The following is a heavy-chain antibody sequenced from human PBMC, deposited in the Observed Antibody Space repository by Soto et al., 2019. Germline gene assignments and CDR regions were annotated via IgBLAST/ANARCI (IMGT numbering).Heavy chain of an antibody. CDR3: AKIMIQGVLVDALDV. D-gene: IGHD3-10*01. V-gene: IGHV3-23*01. CDR2: ISFNGGVI. J-gene: IGHJ6*02. Sequence: DVQLLESGGGVVQPGGSLRLSCAASGFVFRNLTMNWVRQAPGKGLEYVAIISFNGGVIFDADSVRGRFTISRDNAKNILYVDMTNLRPEDSGVYYCAKIMIQGVLVDALDVWGRGTTVTVS. CDR1: GFVFRNLT.